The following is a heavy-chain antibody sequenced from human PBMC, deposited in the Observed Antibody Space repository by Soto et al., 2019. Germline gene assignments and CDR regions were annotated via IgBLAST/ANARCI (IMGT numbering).Heavy chain of an antibody. Sequence: GGSLRLSCTASGFLFGSYWMTWVRHVPGKGLQWVANIKRDGSEKYYVDFVKGRFTISRDNADNSVFLDMNNMRVDDTATYYCARVRATDYEIDYWGQGALVTVSS. CDR3: ARVRATDYEIDY. D-gene: IGHD4-17*01. V-gene: IGHV3-7*03. CDR1: GFLFGSYW. CDR2: IKRDGSEK. J-gene: IGHJ4*02.